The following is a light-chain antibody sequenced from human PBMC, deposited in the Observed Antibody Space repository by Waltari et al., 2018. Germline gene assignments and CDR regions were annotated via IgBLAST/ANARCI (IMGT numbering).Light chain of an antibody. J-gene: IGLJ1*01. CDR3: CSYGGTYTYV. Sequence: QSALTQPRSVSGSPGQSVPISCTGTSSDVGGYNYVSWYQQYPGKAPKLMIYDVRKRPSGVPDRFSGSKSGNTASLTISGLQAEDEADYYCCSYGGTYTYVFGTGTKVTVL. CDR2: DVR. V-gene: IGLV2-11*01. CDR1: SSDVGGYNY.